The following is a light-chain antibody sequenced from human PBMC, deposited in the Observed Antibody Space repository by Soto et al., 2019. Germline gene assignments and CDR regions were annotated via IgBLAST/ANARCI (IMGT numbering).Light chain of an antibody. CDR3: HQYGSSPYT. CDR1: QIIANN. J-gene: IGKJ2*01. CDR2: ATS. Sequence: EIVMMQSPATLSVSPGERATLSCRASQIIANNLAWYQQKPGQAPRLLIYATSTRATGIPDRFSGSGSGTDFTLTISRLEPEDFAVYYCHQYGSSPYTFGQGTKLEIK. V-gene: IGKV3-20*01.